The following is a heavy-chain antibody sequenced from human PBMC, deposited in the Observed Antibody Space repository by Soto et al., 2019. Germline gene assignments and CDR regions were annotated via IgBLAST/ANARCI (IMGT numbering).Heavy chain of an antibody. D-gene: IGHD3-10*01. Sequence: EVQLVESGGGLIQPGGSLRLSCAVSGFTVSNNYMSWVRQAPGKGLEGVSVIYSGGYTAYGDSVKGRFTISRDNSKNTLFFQMTPLGAAARAVYFWGTRPGGGGYWGQGTLVTVSS. CDR3: GTRPGGGGY. CDR2: IYSGGYT. V-gene: IGHV3-53*01. J-gene: IGHJ4*02. CDR1: GFTVSNNY.